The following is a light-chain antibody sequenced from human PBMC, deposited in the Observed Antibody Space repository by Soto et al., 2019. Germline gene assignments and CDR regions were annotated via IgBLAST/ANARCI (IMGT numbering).Light chain of an antibody. J-gene: IGKJ5*01. V-gene: IGKV1-27*01. CDR3: QKYDGAPVT. CDR1: RGIGNY. CDR2: SAS. Sequence: DIQMTQSPSSLSASVGDRITITCRASRGIGNYLAWYQQKPGTVPKLLIYSASTLQSGVPSRFSGSGSGTDFTLTISSLQPEDVATYYCQKYDGAPVTFGQGTRLEIK.